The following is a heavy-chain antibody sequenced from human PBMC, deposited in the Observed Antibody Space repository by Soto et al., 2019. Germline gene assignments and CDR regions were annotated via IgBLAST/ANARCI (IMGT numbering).Heavy chain of an antibody. CDR2: IIPILTTT. V-gene: IGHV1-69*13. D-gene: IGHD3-10*01. J-gene: IGHJ5*02. CDR3: ANSSLGALQRGWFDP. CDR1: GGTFSIYG. Sequence: SVTVSCKASGGTFSIYGFSWVRQAPGQGPEWIGGIIPILTTTNYAQKFQGRVTIVADASARTVYMELSSLRSEDTAVYYCANSSLGALQRGWFDPWGQGTLVTVSA.